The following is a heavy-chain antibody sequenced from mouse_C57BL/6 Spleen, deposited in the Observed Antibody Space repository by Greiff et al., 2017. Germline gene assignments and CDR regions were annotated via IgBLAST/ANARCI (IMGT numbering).Heavy chain of an antibody. V-gene: IGHV5-9*01. CDR2: ISGGGGNT. CDR1: GFTFSSYT. J-gene: IGHJ3*01. Sequence: EVKVVESGGGLVKPGGSLKLSCAASGFTFSSYTMSWVRQTPEKRLEWVATISGGGGNTYYPDSVKGRFTISRDNAKNILYLQMSSLRSEDTALYYCARPRYYGSSPFAYWGQGTLVTVSA. CDR3: ARPRYYGSSPFAY. D-gene: IGHD1-1*01.